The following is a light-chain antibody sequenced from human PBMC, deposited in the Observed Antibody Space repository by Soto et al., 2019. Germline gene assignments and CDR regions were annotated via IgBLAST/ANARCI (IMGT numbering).Light chain of an antibody. V-gene: IGLV2-18*02. CDR2: EVN. CDR1: SSDVGAYNR. CDR3: SAHSPGGTLQI. Sequence: QSALTQPPSVSASPGQSVTIPCTATSSDVGAYNRVSWYQQYPGTPPKLMISEVNNRPSGVPDRFSGSKSANTASLTISGLQAEDEADYYCSAHSPGGTLQIFGRGTKLTVL. J-gene: IGLJ1*01.